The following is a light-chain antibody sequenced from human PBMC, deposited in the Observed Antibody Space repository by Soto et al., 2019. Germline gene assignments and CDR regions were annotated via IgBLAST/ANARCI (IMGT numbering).Light chain of an antibody. V-gene: IGLV2-14*01. CDR2: AVN. CDR3: SSYTTSSTLV. Sequence: QAGRTQPGSASASPGQSVAISCAGTSSAVGGYHYVSWYPQRPGRAPKLMIYAVNYRPSGVSNRFSGSKSGNTASLTISGLQAEDEADYYCSSYTTSSTLVFGTGTKVTVL. J-gene: IGLJ1*01. CDR1: SSAVGGYHY.